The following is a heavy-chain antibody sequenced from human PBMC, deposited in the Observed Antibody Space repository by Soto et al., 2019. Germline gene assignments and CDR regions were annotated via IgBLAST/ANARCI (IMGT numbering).Heavy chain of an antibody. D-gene: IGHD2-2*01. Sequence: QVQLVQSGAEVKKPGASVKVSCKASGYTFTGYYMHWVRKAPGQGLEWMGWINPNSGGTNYAKKFQGWVTMTRDTSISTAYMELSRLRSDDTAVYYCARPYCSSTSCYSRLDAFDIWGQGTMVTVSS. V-gene: IGHV1-2*04. J-gene: IGHJ3*02. CDR3: ARPYCSSTSCYSRLDAFDI. CDR1: GYTFTGYY. CDR2: INPNSGGT.